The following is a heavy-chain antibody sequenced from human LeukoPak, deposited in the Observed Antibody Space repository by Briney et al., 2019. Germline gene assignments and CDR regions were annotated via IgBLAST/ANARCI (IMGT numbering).Heavy chain of an antibody. D-gene: IGHD6-6*01. CDR1: GFTFSSYW. CDR3: ARERYSSSSRARWFDP. CDR2: IKQDGSEK. Sequence: GGSLRLSCAASGFTFSSYWMTWVRQAPGKGLEWVANIKQDGSEKYYVDSVKGRFTISRDNAKNSLYLRMNSLRAEDTAVYYCARERYSSSSRARWFDPWGQGTLVTVSS. J-gene: IGHJ5*02. V-gene: IGHV3-7*01.